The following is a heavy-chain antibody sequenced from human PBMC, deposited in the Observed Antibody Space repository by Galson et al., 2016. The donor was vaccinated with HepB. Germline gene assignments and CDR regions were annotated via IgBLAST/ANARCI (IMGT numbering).Heavy chain of an antibody. Sequence: SVKVSCKASGYTFNNYGITWVRQAPGQGLEWMGWISVYNGNRNYAENFQGRVTMTTDRSASTAYMELRSLTSDDTAVYFCAKVPSSYYYYFMDVWGQGTTVTVSS. CDR1: GYTFNNYG. V-gene: IGHV1-18*04. CDR2: ISVYNGNR. J-gene: IGHJ6*03. CDR3: AKVPSSYYYYFMDV.